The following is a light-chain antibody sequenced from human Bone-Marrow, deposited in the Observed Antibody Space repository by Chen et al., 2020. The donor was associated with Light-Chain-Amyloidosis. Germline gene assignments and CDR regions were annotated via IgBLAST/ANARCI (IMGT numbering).Light chain of an antibody. J-gene: IGKJ2*02. CDR1: QNIRKW. Sequence: DIQMTQFPSTLSASVGDSVTITCRASQNIRKWVAWYQQKPGKAPNLLIYDASNLERGVPSRFSGSGSWTEFASTISSLQSDDFATYDLRQYDAFSMCTFAHGTKLEIK. CDR2: DAS. V-gene: IGKV1-5*01. CDR3: RQYDAFSMCT.